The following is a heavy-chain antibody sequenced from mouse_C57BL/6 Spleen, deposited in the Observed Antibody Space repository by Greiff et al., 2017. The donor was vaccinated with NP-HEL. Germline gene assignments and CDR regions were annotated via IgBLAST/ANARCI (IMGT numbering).Heavy chain of an antibody. J-gene: IGHJ1*03. CDR2: IDPANGNT. V-gene: IGHV14-3*01. Sequence: VQLQQPVAELVRPGASVKLSCTASGFNIKNTYMHWVKQRPEQGLEWIGRIDPANGNTKYAPKFQGKATITADTSSNTAYLQLSSLTSEDTAIYYCARSDYYGSSYWYFDVWGTGTTVTVSS. D-gene: IGHD1-1*01. CDR3: ARSDYYGSSYWYFDV. CDR1: GFNIKNTY.